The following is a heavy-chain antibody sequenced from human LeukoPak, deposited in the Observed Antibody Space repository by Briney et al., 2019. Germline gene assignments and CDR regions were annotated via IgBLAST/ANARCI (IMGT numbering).Heavy chain of an antibody. CDR2: ISSDGYRT. CDR3: AKGLGTGSVLARPLHY. D-gene: IGHD3-10*01. CDR1: GFPFNTYD. V-gene: IGHV3-30*18. J-gene: IGHJ4*02. Sequence: GRSLRLSCAASGFPFNTYDMHWVRQAPDKGLQWVAVISSDGYRTDYPDSVRGRFTISRDNFKNTVDLQMISVTAEDTAMYFCAKGLGTGSVLARPLHYWGQGTLVTVSS.